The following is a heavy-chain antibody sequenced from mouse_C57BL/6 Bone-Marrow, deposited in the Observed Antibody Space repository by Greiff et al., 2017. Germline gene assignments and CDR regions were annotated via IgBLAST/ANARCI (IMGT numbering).Heavy chain of an antibody. CDR1: GFNIKDDY. V-gene: IGHV14-4*01. D-gene: IGHD1-1*01. J-gene: IGHJ2*01. CDR2: IDPESGDT. CDR3: TTPITTGGATDY. Sequence: VQLQQSGAELVRPGASVKLSCTASGFNIKDDYMHWVKQRPEQGLEWIGWIDPESGDTEYASKFQGKATITADTSSNTAYLQLSSLTSEDTAVYYCTTPITTGGATDYWGQGTTLTVSS.